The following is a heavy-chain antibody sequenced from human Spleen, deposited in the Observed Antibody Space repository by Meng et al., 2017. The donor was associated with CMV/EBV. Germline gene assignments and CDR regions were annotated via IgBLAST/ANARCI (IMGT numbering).Heavy chain of an antibody. CDR1: GYTFSSYG. J-gene: IGHJ4*02. D-gene: IGHD6-13*01. CDR2: ISAYNGNT. Sequence: ASVKVSCKASGYTFSSYGISWVRQAPGQGLEWMGWISAYNGNTNYAQNLQGRVTMTTDTSTSTAYMELRSLRSDDTAVYYCARSDFSSWYSSFDYWGQGTLVTVSS. V-gene: IGHV1-18*01. CDR3: ARSDFSSWYSSFDY.